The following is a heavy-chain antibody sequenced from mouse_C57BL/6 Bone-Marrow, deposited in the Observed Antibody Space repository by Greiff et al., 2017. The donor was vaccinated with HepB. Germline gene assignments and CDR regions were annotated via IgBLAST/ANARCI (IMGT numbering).Heavy chain of an antibody. CDR2: INPNNGGT. D-gene: IGHD2-2*01. V-gene: IGHV1-26*01. Sequence: EVQLQQSGPELVKPGASVKISCKASGYTFTDYYMNWVKQSHGKSLEWIGDINPNNGGTSYNQKFKGKATLTVDKSSSTAYMELRSLTSEDSAVYYCARYYGYAWFAYWGQGTLVTVSA. J-gene: IGHJ3*01. CDR3: ARYYGYAWFAY. CDR1: GYTFTDYY.